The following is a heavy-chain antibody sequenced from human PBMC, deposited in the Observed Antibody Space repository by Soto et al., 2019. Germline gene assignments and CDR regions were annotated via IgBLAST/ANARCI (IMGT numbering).Heavy chain of an antibody. D-gene: IGHD3-3*01. V-gene: IGHV1-69*13. CDR2: IIPIFGTA. CDR3: ARAVTIFGVVIGPYYGMDV. J-gene: IGHJ6*02. CDR1: GGTFSSYA. Sequence: ASVKVSCKASGGTFSSYAISWVRQAPGQGLEWMGGIIPIFGTANYAQKFQGRVTITADESTSTAYMELSSLRSEDTAVYYCARAVTIFGVVIGPYYGMDVWGQGTTVTVSS.